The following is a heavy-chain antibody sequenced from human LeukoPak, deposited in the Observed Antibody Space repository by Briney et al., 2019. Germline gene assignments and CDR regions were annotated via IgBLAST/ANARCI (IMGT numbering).Heavy chain of an antibody. V-gene: IGHV1-8*01. J-gene: IGHJ6*02. D-gene: IGHD3-9*01. CDR2: MNPNSGNT. Sequence: ASVKVPCKASGYTFTSYDINWVRQATGQGLEWMGWMNPNSGNTGYAQKFQGRVTMTRNTSISTAYMELSSLRSEDTAVYYCARGVHFDWLLTPYYYYGMDVWGQGTTVTVSS. CDR1: GYTFTSYD. CDR3: ARGVHFDWLLTPYYYYGMDV.